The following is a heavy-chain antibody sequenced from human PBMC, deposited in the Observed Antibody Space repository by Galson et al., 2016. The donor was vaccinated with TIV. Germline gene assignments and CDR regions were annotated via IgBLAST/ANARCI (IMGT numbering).Heavy chain of an antibody. V-gene: IGHV1-2*05. CDR1: GYTFSHYY. J-gene: IGHJ3*02. Sequence: SVKVSCKASGYTFSHYYLHWVRQAPGQGLEWMGRINPKNGATDYALKFQGRVTMTRDTSISIAYMELSSLRSDDTVVYYCARDPSPVTTSPFDIWGQGTMVTVSS. CDR2: INPKNGAT. CDR3: ARDPSPVTTSPFDI. D-gene: IGHD4-17*01.